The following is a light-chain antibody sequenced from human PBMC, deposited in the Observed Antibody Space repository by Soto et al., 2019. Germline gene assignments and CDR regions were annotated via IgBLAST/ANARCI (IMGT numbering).Light chain of an antibody. CDR1: QTISNW. CDR2: KAS. V-gene: IGKV1-5*03. J-gene: IGKJ1*01. Sequence: DIQMTQSPSTLSASVGDRVTISCRASQTISNWLAWYQQKPGKAPKLLIYKASTLESGVPSRFSGSGYGTEFALTISSLQPEDFATYYCQQYSYYSTFGQGTKVDIK. CDR3: QQYSYYST.